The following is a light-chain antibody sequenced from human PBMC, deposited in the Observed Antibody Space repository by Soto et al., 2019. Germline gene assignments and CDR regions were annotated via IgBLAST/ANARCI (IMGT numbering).Light chain of an antibody. J-gene: IGKJ1*01. CDR1: QSVSRN. CDR2: GAS. Sequence: EIVMSQSPATLSVSPGERATLSCRASQSVSRNLAWYQQKPGQAPRLLIYGASSRAAGIPDRFSGSGSGTEFTLTISSLQSEDFEVYYCQQYNNWPETFGQGTKVDIK. V-gene: IGKV3D-15*01. CDR3: QQYNNWPET.